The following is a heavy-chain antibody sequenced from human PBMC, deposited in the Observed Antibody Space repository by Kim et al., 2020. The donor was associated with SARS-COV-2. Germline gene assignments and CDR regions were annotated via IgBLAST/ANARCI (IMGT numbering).Heavy chain of an antibody. CDR3: ARRGASMAVIDY. J-gene: IGHJ4*02. V-gene: IGHV4-34*01. D-gene: IGHD6-19*01. Sequence: FNPARKSRVTMSVDTSKNQFSLKLRSVTAADTAVYYCARRGASMAVIDYWGQGTLVIVSS.